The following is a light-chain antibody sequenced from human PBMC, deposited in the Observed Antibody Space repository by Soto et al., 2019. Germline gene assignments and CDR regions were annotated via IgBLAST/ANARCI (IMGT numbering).Light chain of an antibody. CDR3: QQRSNWPTEYT. V-gene: IGKV3-11*01. Sequence: EIVLTQSPATLSLSPGEIATLACRASPTIRTDLAWYPQKPGQGPRLLIYEASNRATGIPARFRGSGSGTDFTLTSSTPEPEDFALYSGQQRSNWPTEYTFGRGTRLEIK. CDR2: EAS. J-gene: IGKJ2*01. CDR1: PTIRTD.